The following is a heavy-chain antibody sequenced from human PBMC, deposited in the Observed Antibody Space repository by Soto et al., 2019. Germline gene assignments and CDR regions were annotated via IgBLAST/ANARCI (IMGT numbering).Heavy chain of an antibody. J-gene: IGHJ3*02. CDR1: GYTFPSYD. CDR3: ARSQKPNFDWLLSRPNAFDI. CDR2: MNPNSGNT. V-gene: IGHV1-8*01. Sequence: GASVKVSFKASGYTFPSYDINWVRQAPGQGLEWKGRMNPNSGNTGYAQKVQGRVNMTRNTSISPAHQEPSSLRSEDTAVYYCARSQKPNFDWLLSRPNAFDIWGQGTMVNVS. D-gene: IGHD3-9*01.